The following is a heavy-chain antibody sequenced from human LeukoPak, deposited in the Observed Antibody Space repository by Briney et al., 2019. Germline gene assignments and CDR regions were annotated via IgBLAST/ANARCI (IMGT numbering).Heavy chain of an antibody. D-gene: IGHD5-24*01. CDR2: IHHSGST. V-gene: IGHV4-34*01. CDR3: ARSRGWLQSHPLEY. Sequence: KTSETLSLTCAVYGGSFSGYYWSWIRQPPGKGLEWIGEIHHSGSTNYNPSLKSRVTISVDTSKNQFALNLSSVTAADTAVFYCARSRGWLQSHPLEYWGQGTLVTVSS. CDR1: GGSFSGYY. J-gene: IGHJ4*02.